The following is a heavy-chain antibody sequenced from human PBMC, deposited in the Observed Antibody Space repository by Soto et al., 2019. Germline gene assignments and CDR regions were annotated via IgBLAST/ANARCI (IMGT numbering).Heavy chain of an antibody. CDR2: ISRSSIYI. D-gene: IGHD1-1*01. CDR1: GFTFSSFT. J-gene: IGHJ4*02. V-gene: IGHV3-21*01. CDR3: GREELDY. Sequence: PGGSLRLSCAASGFTFSSFTMHWVRQAPGKGLEWLASISRSSIYIYYSDSLKGRVTISRDNAKNSLYLQMDSLRAEDTAIYYCGREELDYWGQGTLVTVSS.